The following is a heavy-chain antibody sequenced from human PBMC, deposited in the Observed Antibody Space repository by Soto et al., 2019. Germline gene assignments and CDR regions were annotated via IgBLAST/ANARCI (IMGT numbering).Heavy chain of an antibody. V-gene: IGHV4-38-2*01. D-gene: IGHD2-2*02. CDR3: ARVSLVVPAAILGWFDP. CDR2: IYHSGST. Sequence: SETLSLTCAVSGYSISSGYYWGWIRHPPGNGLEWIGSIYHSGSTYYNPSLKSRVTISVDTSKNQFSLKLSSVTAADTAVYYCARVSLVVPAAILGWFDPWGQGTLVTVSS. CDR1: GYSISSGYY. J-gene: IGHJ5*02.